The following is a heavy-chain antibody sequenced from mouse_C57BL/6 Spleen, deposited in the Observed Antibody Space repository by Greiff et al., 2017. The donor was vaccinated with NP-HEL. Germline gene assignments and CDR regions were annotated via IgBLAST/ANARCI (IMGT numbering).Heavy chain of an antibody. V-gene: IGHV1-80*01. J-gene: IGHJ2*01. Sequence: VHLVESGAELVKPGASVKISCKASGYAFSSYWMNWVKQRPGKGLEWIGQIYPGDGDTNYNGKFKGKATLTADKSSSTAYMQLSSLTSEDSAVYFCARSSITTGDYWGQGTTLTVSS. CDR3: ARSSITTGDY. D-gene: IGHD1-1*01. CDR2: IYPGDGDT. CDR1: GYAFSSYW.